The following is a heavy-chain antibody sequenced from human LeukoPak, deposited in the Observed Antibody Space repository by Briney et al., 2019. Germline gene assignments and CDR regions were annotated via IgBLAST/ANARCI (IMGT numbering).Heavy chain of an antibody. D-gene: IGHD3-22*01. Sequence: GGSLRLSCAASGFTFDDYAMHWVRPAPGKGLEGVSGISWNSGSIGYADSVKGRFTISRDNAKNSLYLQMNSLRAEDAALYYCAKDIERRYYDSSGYYYGFDYWGQGTLVTVSS. CDR2: ISWNSGSI. CDR1: GFTFDDYA. CDR3: AKDIERRYYDSSGYYYGFDY. V-gene: IGHV3-9*01. J-gene: IGHJ4*02.